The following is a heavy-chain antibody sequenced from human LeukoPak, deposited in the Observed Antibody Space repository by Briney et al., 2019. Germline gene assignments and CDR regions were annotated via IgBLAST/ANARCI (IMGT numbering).Heavy chain of an antibody. CDR3: ARGAYYFAL. J-gene: IGHJ4*02. CDR1: GFPFSSYW. V-gene: IGHV3-7*03. CDR2: IKQDGSEK. Sequence: GGSLRLSCVASGFPFSSYWMSWVRQAPGKGLEWVANIKQDGSEKNYVDSVKGRFTISRDNAKNSLYLQMNSLRAEDTAVYYCARGAYYFALWGQGTLVTVSS.